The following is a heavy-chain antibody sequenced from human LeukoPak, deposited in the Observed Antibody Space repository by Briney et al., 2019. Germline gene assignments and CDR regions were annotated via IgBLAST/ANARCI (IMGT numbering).Heavy chain of an antibody. D-gene: IGHD3-3*01. Sequence: GASVKVSCKASGYTFTGYYMHWVRQAPGQGLEWMGWINPNSGGTNYAQKFQGRVTMTRDTSISTAYMELSRLRSDDTAVYYCAIGSDDFWSGYSPSYWGQGTLVTVSS. CDR1: GYTFTGYY. J-gene: IGHJ4*02. CDR3: AIGSDDFWSGYSPSY. V-gene: IGHV1-2*02. CDR2: INPNSGGT.